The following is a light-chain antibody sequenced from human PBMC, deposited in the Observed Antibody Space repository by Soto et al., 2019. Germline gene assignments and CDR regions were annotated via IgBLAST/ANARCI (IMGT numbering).Light chain of an antibody. Sequence: ETVLTQSPGTVSLSPGERATLSCRTSQSVNSNYLAWYQQQPGQAPRLLIYGVFHRATGIPDRFSGSGTGTYFTLTSSGLEREDSAVYYCQHYDGSPRTFGQGTKLEIK. CDR3: QHYDGSPRT. CDR2: GVF. V-gene: IGKV3-20*01. CDR1: QSVNSNY. J-gene: IGKJ2*01.